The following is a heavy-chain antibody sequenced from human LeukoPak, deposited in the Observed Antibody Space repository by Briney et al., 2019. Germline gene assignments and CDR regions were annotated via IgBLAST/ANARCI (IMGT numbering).Heavy chain of an antibody. J-gene: IGHJ3*02. CDR1: GYSFTSYW. V-gene: IGHV5-10-1*01. D-gene: IGHD1-1*01. CDR3: ASLFLDDVFDI. Sequence: GESLKISCKGSGYSFTSYWISWVRQMPGKGLEWMGRVDPSDSYTNYSPSFQGHVSISADKSISTAYLQWRSLKASDTAMYYCASLFLDDVFDIWGQGTMVTVSS. CDR2: VDPSDSYT.